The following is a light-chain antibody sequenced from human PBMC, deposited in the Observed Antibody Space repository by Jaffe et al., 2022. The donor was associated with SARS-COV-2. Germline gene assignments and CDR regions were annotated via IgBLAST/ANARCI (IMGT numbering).Light chain of an antibody. Sequence: DIQMTQSPSSLSASVGDRVTITCRASQDISKYVNWFQQTSGKAPKLLIYGASSLQSGVPSRFGGSGSGTEFTLTISSLQPEDFATYYCQQSHSIPRTFGQGTKVEI. CDR2: GAS. J-gene: IGKJ1*01. CDR3: QQSHSIPRT. V-gene: IGKV1-39*01. CDR1: QDISKY.